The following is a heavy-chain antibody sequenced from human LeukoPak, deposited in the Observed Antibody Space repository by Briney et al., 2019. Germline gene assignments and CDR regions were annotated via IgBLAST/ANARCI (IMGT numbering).Heavy chain of an antibody. V-gene: IGHV4-59*08. CDR1: GGSISSYY. Sequence: SETLSLTCTVSGGSISSYYWSWIRQPPGKGLEWSGYIYYSGSTNYNPSLKSRVTISVDTSKNQFSLKLSSVTAADTAVYYCARLDRFGLDRWFDPWGQGTLVTVSS. D-gene: IGHD3/OR15-3a*01. CDR2: IYYSGST. J-gene: IGHJ5*02. CDR3: ARLDRFGLDRWFDP.